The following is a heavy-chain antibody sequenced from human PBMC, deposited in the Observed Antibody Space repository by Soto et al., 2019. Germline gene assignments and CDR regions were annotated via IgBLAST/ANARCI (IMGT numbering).Heavy chain of an antibody. Sequence: GGSLRLSCAASGFTFSSYSMNWVRQAPGKGLEWVSYISSSSTIYYADSVKGRFTISRDNAKNSLYLQMNSLRDEDTAVYYCARERGYSYGTFDYWGQGTLVTVSS. CDR2: ISSSSTI. CDR1: GFTFSSYS. V-gene: IGHV3-48*02. D-gene: IGHD5-18*01. CDR3: ARERGYSYGTFDY. J-gene: IGHJ4*02.